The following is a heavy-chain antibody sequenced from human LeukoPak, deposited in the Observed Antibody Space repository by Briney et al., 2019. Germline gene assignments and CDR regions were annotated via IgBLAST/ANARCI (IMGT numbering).Heavy chain of an antibody. CDR3: ARHTEGYYYYGMDV. Sequence: SETLSLTCTVSGGSISSYYWSWIRQPPGKGLEWIGYIYYSGSNNYNPSLKSRVTISVDTSKNQFSLKLSSVTAADTAVYYCARHTEGYYYYGMDVWVQGTTVTVSS. CDR2: IYYSGSN. CDR1: GGSISSYY. D-gene: IGHD4-17*01. J-gene: IGHJ6*02. V-gene: IGHV4-59*08.